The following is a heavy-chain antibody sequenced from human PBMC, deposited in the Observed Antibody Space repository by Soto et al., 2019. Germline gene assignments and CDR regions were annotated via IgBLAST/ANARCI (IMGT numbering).Heavy chain of an antibody. CDR2: ISYDGSNK. CDR1: GFTFSSYG. V-gene: IGHV3-30*18. J-gene: IGHJ5*02. CDR3: AKDQGPLRYFDWYNWFDP. Sequence: GGSLRLSCAASGFTFSSYGMHWVRQAPGKGLEWVAVISYDGSNKYYADSVKGRFTISRDNSKNTLYLQMNSLRAEDTAVYYCAKDQGPLRYFDWYNWFDPWGQGTLFTVSS. D-gene: IGHD3-9*01.